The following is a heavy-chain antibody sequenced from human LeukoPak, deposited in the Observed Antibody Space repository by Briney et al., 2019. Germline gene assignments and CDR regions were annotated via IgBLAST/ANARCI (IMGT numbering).Heavy chain of an antibody. Sequence: GASLQISCKGSGYTFTNYWIGWVRQMPGKGLEWMGMIYPGDSETRYSPSFQGQVTISADKSISTAYLQWSSLKASDTAMYYCARHLVYIGPYLDYWGQGTLVTVSS. D-gene: IGHD5-12*01. J-gene: IGHJ4*02. CDR2: IYPGDSET. CDR1: GYTFTNYW. V-gene: IGHV5-51*01. CDR3: ARHLVYIGPYLDY.